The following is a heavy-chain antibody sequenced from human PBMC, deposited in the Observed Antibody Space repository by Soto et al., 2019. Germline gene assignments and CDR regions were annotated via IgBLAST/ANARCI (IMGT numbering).Heavy chain of an antibody. J-gene: IGHJ4*02. D-gene: IGHD6-19*01. CDR3: ARGPEFEQWLGDFDY. CDR1: GFTFSDYY. Sequence: GGSLRLSCAASGFTFSDYYMSWIRQAPGKGLEWVSYISSSSSYTNYADSVKGRFTISRDNAKNSLYLQMNSLRAEDTAVYYCARGPEFEQWLGDFDYWGQGTLVTVSS. CDR2: ISSSSSYT. V-gene: IGHV3-11*06.